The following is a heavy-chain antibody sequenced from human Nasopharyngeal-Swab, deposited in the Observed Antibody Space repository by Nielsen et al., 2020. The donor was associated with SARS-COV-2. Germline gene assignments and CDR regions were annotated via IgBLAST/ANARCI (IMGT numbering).Heavy chain of an antibody. CDR3: ARESHYDFWSGYYPSKYYYYMDV. J-gene: IGHJ6*03. V-gene: IGHV3-11*04. Sequence: GESLKISCAASGFTFSDYYMSWIRQAPGKGLEWVSCISSSGSTIYYADSVRGRFTISRDNAKNSLYLQMNSLRAEDTAVYYCARESHYDFWSGYYPSKYYYYMDVWGKGTTVTVSS. CDR2: ISSSGSTI. D-gene: IGHD3-3*01. CDR1: GFTFSDYY.